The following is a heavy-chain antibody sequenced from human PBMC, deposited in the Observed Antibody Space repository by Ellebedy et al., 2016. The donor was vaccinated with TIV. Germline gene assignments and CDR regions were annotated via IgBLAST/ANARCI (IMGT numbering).Heavy chain of an antibody. J-gene: IGHJ4*02. V-gene: IGHV3-23*01. CDR1: GFTFSTYA. D-gene: IGHD3-10*01. CDR3: ALDSMVRGATADY. CDR2: LTTGGVT. Sequence: PGGSLRLSCVVSGFTFSTYAMRWFRQAPGKGLEWVSALTTGGVTFYADSVKGRFTISRDNSKNTLYIQMNSLRAEDTAVYYCALDSMVRGATADYWGQGTLVTVSS.